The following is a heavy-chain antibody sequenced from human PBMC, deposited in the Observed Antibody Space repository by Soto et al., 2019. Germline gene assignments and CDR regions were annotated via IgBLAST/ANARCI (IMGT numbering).Heavy chain of an antibody. CDR1: GGSFSGYY. CDR2: INHSGST. CDR3: ARAQRTILTSRHVNWFDP. V-gene: IGHV4-34*01. D-gene: IGHD3-3*01. Sequence: SETLSLTCAVYGGSFSGYYWSWIRQPPWKGLEWIGEINHSGSTNYNPSLKSRVTISVDTSKNQFSLKLSSVTAADTAVYYCARAQRTILTSRHVNWFDPSGQGTLVTVSS. J-gene: IGHJ5*02.